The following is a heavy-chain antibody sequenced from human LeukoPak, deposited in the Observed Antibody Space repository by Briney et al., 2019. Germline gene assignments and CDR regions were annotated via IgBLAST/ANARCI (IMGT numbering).Heavy chain of an antibody. CDR2: INPNSGGT. CDR3: ARDSSVAAAGGIFDY. J-gene: IGHJ4*02. Sequence: ASVKVSCKASGYTFTSYDINWVRQAPGQGLEWMGWINPNSGGTNYAQKFQGRVTMTRDTSISTAYMELSRLRSDDTAVYYCARDSSVAAAGGIFDYWGQGTLVTVSS. V-gene: IGHV1-2*02. D-gene: IGHD6-13*01. CDR1: GYTFTSYD.